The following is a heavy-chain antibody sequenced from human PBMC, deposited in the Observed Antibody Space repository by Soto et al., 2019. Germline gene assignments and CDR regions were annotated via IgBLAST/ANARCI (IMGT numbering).Heavy chain of an antibody. D-gene: IGHD6-13*01. V-gene: IGHV4-30-4*01. CDR2: IYYSGST. CDR1: GGSISSGDYY. Sequence: QVQLQEPGPGLVKPSQTLSLTCTVSGGSISSGDYYWSWIRQPPGKGLEWIGYIYYSGSTYYNPSLTSRVTISVDTSKNQFSLKLSSVTAADTAVYYCARVIAIAAAGTVDYWGQGTLVTVSS. CDR3: ARVIAIAAAGTVDY. J-gene: IGHJ4*02.